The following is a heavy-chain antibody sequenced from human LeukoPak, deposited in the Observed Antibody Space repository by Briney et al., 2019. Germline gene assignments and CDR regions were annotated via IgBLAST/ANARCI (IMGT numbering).Heavy chain of an antibody. CDR2: IYTDDRT. V-gene: IGHV3-53*01. D-gene: IGHD3-16*01. CDR3: AKGIPGVTAHWGY. J-gene: IGHJ4*02. CDR1: GFSVSSNY. Sequence: GGSLRFSCAASGFSVSSNYMSWVRQAPGKGLEWVSVIYTDDRTYYADSVKGRFTISRDNSKNTLYLQMNSLRAEDTAVYYCAKGIPGVTAHWGYWGQGTLVTVSS.